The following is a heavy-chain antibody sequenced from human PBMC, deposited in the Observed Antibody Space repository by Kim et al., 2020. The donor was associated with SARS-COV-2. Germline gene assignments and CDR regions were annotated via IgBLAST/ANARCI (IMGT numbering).Heavy chain of an antibody. CDR1: GGSISSYY. V-gene: IGHV4-59*01. Sequence: SETLSLTCTVSGGSISSYYWSWIRQPPGKGLEWIGYIYYSGSTNYNPSLKSRVTISVDTSKNQFSLKLSSVTAADTAVCYCAGLDRSSGRDWFDPWGQGTLVTVSS. CDR3: AGLDRSSGRDWFDP. J-gene: IGHJ5*02. CDR2: IYYSGST. D-gene: IGHD1-26*01.